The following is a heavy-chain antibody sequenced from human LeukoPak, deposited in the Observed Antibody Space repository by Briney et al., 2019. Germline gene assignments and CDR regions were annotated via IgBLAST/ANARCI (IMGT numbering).Heavy chain of an antibody. V-gene: IGHV3-21*01. D-gene: IGHD2-2*01. CDR2: ISSSSSYI. CDR3: ARSDCSSTSCYVEQYAFDI. J-gene: IGHJ3*02. CDR1: GFTFSSYS. Sequence: GGTLRLSCAASGFTFSSYSMNWVRQAPGKGLEWVSSISSSSSYIYYADSVKGRFTISRDNAKNSLYLQMNSLRAEDTAVYYCARSDCSSTSCYVEQYAFDIWGQGTMVTVSS.